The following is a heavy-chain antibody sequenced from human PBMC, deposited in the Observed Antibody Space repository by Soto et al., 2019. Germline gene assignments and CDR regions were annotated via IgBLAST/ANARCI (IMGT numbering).Heavy chain of an antibody. Sequence: QVQLVESGGGVVQPGRSLRLSCAASGFTFSSYGMHWVRQAPGKGLEWVAVIWYDGSNKYYADSVKGRFTISRDNSKNTLYLQMNSLRAEDTAVYYCARDPLPDCSGGSCYGFFDYWGQGTLVTVSS. CDR1: GFTFSSYG. CDR3: ARDPLPDCSGGSCYGFFDY. CDR2: IWYDGSNK. V-gene: IGHV3-33*01. D-gene: IGHD2-15*01. J-gene: IGHJ4*02.